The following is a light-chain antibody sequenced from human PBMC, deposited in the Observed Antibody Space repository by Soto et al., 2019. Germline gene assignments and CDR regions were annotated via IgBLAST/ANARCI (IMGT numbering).Light chain of an antibody. Sequence: NFMLTQPHSVSESPGKTVTISCTRSSGSIASNYVQWYQQRPGSSPTTVIYEDNQRPSGVPDRFSGSIDSSSISASLTISGLKTEDEADYYCQSYDSSNLWVFGGGTKLTVL. J-gene: IGLJ3*02. CDR2: EDN. CDR1: SGSIASNY. CDR3: QSYDSSNLWV. V-gene: IGLV6-57*01.